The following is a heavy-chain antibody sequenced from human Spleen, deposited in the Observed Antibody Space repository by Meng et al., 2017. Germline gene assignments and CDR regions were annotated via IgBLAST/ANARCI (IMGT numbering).Heavy chain of an antibody. J-gene: IGHJ4*02. CDR3: VRTAFGTDYFDY. CDR2: LYSGGST. CDR1: GFTVNNYY. D-gene: IGHD5-18*01. Sequence: EVQLVESGGGLVQPGGSLRLSCAASGFTVNNYYMNWVRQAPGKGLDWVSVLYSGGSTYYADSVKGRFTISRADSKNTLYLQMGGLRAEDTALYYCVRTAFGTDYFDYWGQGTLVTVSS. V-gene: IGHV3-66*01.